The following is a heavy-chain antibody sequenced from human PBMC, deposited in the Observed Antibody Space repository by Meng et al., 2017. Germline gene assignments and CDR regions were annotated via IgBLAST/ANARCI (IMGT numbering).Heavy chain of an antibody. D-gene: IGHD3-9*01. CDR1: GYTFTRYY. V-gene: IGHV1-46*01. CDR2: INPSGGST. CDR3: ARDIRGYDILTGYPPNNWFDP. Sequence: ASVKVSCKASGYTFTRYYMHWVRQAPGQGLEWMGLINPSGGSTSYAQKFKGRVTMTRDTSTSTVYMELSSLRSEDTAVYYCARDIRGYDILTGYPPNNWFDPWGQGTLVTVSS. J-gene: IGHJ5*02.